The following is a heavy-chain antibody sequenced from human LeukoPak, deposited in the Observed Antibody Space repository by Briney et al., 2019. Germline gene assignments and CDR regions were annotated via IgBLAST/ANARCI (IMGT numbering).Heavy chain of an antibody. CDR3: ARGIAAAGPPHLDY. CDR2: IYSGGST. J-gene: IGHJ4*02. V-gene: IGHV3-66*01. CDR1: GFTVSSNY. D-gene: IGHD6-13*01. Sequence: GGSLRLSCAASGFTVSSNYMSWVRQAPGRGLEWVSVIYSGGSTYYADSVKGGFTISRDNSKNTLYLQMNSLRAEDTAVYYCARGIAAAGPPHLDYWGQGTLVTVSS.